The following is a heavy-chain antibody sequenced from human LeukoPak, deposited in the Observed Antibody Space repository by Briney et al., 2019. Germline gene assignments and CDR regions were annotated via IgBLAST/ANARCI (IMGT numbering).Heavy chain of an antibody. CDR3: ARVGDGNFDY. Sequence: SETLSLTCTVSGDSISSYYWSWIRQPPGKALEWIGYIYYSGNTNYNPSLKSRVTISIDTSKNQFSLKLSSVTAADTAVYYCARVGDGNFDYWGQGTLVTVSS. J-gene: IGHJ4*02. CDR2: IYYSGNT. D-gene: IGHD5-24*01. CDR1: GDSISSYY. V-gene: IGHV4-59*01.